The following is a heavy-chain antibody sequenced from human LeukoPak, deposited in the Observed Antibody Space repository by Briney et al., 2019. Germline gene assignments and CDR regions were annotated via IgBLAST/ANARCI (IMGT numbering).Heavy chain of an antibody. Sequence: GGSLRLSYAASGFTFSSYGMHWVRQAPGKGLEWVAFIRYDGSNKYYADSVKGRFTISRDNSKNTLYLQMNSLRAEDTAVYYCAKVLGKYQLLYGFMDVWGKGTTVTVSS. CDR2: IRYDGSNK. CDR1: GFTFSSYG. CDR3: AKVLGKYQLLYGFMDV. D-gene: IGHD2-2*02. J-gene: IGHJ6*03. V-gene: IGHV3-30*02.